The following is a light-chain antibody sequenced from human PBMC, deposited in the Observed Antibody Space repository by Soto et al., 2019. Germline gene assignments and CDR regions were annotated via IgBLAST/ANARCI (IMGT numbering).Light chain of an antibody. J-gene: IGKJ5*01. Sequence: EIVLTQSPATLSLSPGERATLSCRASQSVSSYLAWYQQKPGQAPRLLIYDASSRATGIPARFSGSGSGTDFPLTISSLAPEDFAVYYCQQRSNWPPITFGQGTRREIK. V-gene: IGKV3-11*01. CDR1: QSVSSY. CDR3: QQRSNWPPIT. CDR2: DAS.